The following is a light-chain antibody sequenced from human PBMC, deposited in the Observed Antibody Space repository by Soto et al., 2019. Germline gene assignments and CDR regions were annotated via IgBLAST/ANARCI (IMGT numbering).Light chain of an antibody. CDR3: SSYAGSNNYVV. Sequence: QSVLTQPPSASGSPGQSVTISCTGTSSDVGGYNYVSWYQQHTGKAPKLMIYEVSKRPSGVPDRFSGSKSGNTASLTVSGLQAGDEADYYCSSYAGSNNYVVFGGGTQRT. V-gene: IGLV2-8*01. J-gene: IGLJ2*01. CDR2: EVS. CDR1: SSDVGGYNY.